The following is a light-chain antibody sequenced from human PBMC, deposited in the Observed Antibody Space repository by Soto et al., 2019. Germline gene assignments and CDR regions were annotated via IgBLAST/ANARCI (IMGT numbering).Light chain of an antibody. V-gene: IGLV3-21*02. Sequence: SYELTQAPSVSVAPGQTATITCGGDNIESKSVHWLQQKSGQAPVLVVYDDSDRPSGIPERFSGSNSGNTATLTISRVEVGDEADYHCQVWDSSSGQVFGGGNKLTVL. J-gene: IGLJ3*02. CDR3: QVWDSSSGQV. CDR1: NIESKS. CDR2: DDS.